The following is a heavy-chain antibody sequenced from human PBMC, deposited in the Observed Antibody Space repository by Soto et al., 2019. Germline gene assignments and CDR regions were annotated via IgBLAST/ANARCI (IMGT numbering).Heavy chain of an antibody. CDR1: GGTFSSYA. CDR3: ARLASLGYSSPFDY. J-gene: IGHJ4*02. V-gene: IGHV1-69*01. Sequence: QVQLVQSGAEVKKPGSSVKVSCKASGGTFSSYAISWVRQAPGQGLEWMGGIIPILGTANYAQKFQGRVTITADESTSTAYMELSSLSSEETAVYYCARLASLGYSSPFDYWGQGTLVTVSS. CDR2: IIPILGTA. D-gene: IGHD6-13*01.